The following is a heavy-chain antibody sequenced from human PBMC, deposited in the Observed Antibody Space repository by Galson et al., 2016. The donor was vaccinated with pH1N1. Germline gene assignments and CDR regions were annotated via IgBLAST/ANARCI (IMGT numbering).Heavy chain of an antibody. J-gene: IGHJ4*02. Sequence: ETLSLTCTVSGGSISSSGYYWGWIRQPPGKGLEWIGSIYYSGGTYYNPSLKSRLTISVDTSKKQFSLKLSSVTAADTAVYYCANLFYGDYVGYFDSWGLGTLVTVSS. D-gene: IGHD4-17*01. CDR1: GGSISSSGYY. CDR2: IYYSGGT. V-gene: IGHV4-39*01. CDR3: ANLFYGDYVGYFDS.